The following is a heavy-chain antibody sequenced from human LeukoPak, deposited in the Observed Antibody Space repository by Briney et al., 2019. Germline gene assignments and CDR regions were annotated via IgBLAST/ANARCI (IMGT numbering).Heavy chain of an antibody. CDR1: GFSFSDNY. Sequence: GGSLRLSCAAPGFSFSDNYMDWVRQAPGKGLEWVGRIRNKTNSYTTDYAASVRGIFTISRDDSKNSLFLEMNSLKTEDTAVYYCAREYYSRLDYWGQGTLVTVSS. CDR3: AREYYSRLDY. J-gene: IGHJ4*02. CDR2: IRNKTNSYTT. V-gene: IGHV3-72*01. D-gene: IGHD3-10*01.